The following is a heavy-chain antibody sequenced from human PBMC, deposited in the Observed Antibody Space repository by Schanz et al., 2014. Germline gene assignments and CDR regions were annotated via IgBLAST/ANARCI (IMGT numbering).Heavy chain of an antibody. Sequence: DVHLLESGGGLVQPGGSLRLSCAASEFTFSTDAMSWVRQAPGKGLEWVSAISGSGGDTYYADSVKGRFTISRDNSKNTLYLQMNSLRAEDTAVYYCAKVRYSSGWRGDYFDEWGQGTLVAVAS. V-gene: IGHV3-23*01. CDR3: AKVRYSSGWRGDYFDE. CDR1: EFTFSTDA. J-gene: IGHJ4*02. D-gene: IGHD6-25*01. CDR2: ISGSGGDT.